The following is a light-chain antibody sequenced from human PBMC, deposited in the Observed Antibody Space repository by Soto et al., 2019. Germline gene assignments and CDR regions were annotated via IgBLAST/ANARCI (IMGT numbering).Light chain of an antibody. CDR1: SSDVGGYNY. CDR3: SSYTSTSTLSV. Sequence: QSVLTQPASVSGSPGQSITISCTGTSSDVGGYNYVSWYQQHPGKAPKLMIYDVSNRPSGVSNRFSGSKSSNTASLTISGLQVEDEADYYCSSYTSTSTLSVFGTGTKVTVL. V-gene: IGLV2-14*01. CDR2: DVS. J-gene: IGLJ1*01.